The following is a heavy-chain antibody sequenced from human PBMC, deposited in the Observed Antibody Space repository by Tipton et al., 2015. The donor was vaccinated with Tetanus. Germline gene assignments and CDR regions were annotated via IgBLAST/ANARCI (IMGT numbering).Heavy chain of an antibody. CDR3: ATDGLPRGFVMVEATTQKYFRH. Sequence: GSLRLSCAASGFSFSDSYMSWIRQAPGKGLEWVSSISGSGDTTYYADSVRGRFTVSRDNSKDTVYLDVRSLRDEDTAVYYCATDGLPRGFVMVEATTQKYFRHWGRGTLVTVSS. V-gene: IGHV3-11*01. CDR1: GFSFSDSY. CDR2: ISGSGDTT. D-gene: IGHD2-21*01. J-gene: IGHJ1*01.